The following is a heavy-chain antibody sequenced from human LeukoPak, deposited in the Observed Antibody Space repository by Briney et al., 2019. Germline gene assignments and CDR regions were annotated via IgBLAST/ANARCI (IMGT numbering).Heavy chain of an antibody. CDR2: MNPNSGNT. J-gene: IGHJ3*02. V-gene: IGHV1-8*03. Sequence: ASVKVSCKASGYTFTSYDINWVRQATGQGLEWMGWMNPNSGNTGYAQKFQGRVTITRNTSISTAYMELSSLRSEDTAVYYCARGGAQVAAAGYDAFDIWGQGTMVTVSS. CDR3: ARGGAQVAAAGYDAFDI. D-gene: IGHD6-13*01. CDR1: GYTFTSYD.